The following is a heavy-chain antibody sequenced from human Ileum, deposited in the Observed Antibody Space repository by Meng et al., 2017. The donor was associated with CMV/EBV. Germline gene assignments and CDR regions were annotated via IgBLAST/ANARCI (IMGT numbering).Heavy chain of an antibody. CDR2: IGLSDDAM. CDR1: GFTFSSHD. Sequence: GESLKISCAASGFTFSSHDMNWVRQAPGKGLEWVSYIGLSDDAMSYAESVQGRFTVSRDDAKNLLYLQMHSLGVEDTAVYYCVRDSPGIEDFDHWGQGTLVTVSS. CDR3: VRDSPGIEDFDH. J-gene: IGHJ4*02. V-gene: IGHV3-48*04.